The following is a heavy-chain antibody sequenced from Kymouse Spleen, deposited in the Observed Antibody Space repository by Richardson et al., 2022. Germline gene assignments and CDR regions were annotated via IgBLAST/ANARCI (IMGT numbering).Heavy chain of an antibody. CDR2: IYYSGST. Sequence: QLQLQESGPGLVKPSETLSLTCTVSGGSISSSSYYWGWIRQPPGKGLEWIGSIYYSGSTYYNPSLKSRVTISVDTSKNQFSLKLSSVTAADTAVYYCARSGYSSGWSLGMDVWGQGTTVTVSS. CDR3: ARSGYSSGWSLGMDV. V-gene: IGHV4-39*01. D-gene: IGHD6-19*01. CDR1: GGSISSSSYY. J-gene: IGHJ6*02.